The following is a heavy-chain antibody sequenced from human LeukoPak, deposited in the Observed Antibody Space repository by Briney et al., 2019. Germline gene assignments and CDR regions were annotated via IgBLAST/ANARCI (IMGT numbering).Heavy chain of an antibody. D-gene: IGHD6-19*01. Sequence: GGSLRLSCAASGFTFSSYSMNWVRQAPGKGLEWVSSISSSSSYIYYADSVKGRFTISRDNAKNSPYLQMNSLRAEDTAVYYCARDSGSGWYAGDYWGQGTLVTVSS. CDR2: ISSSSSYI. V-gene: IGHV3-21*01. CDR3: ARDSGSGWYAGDY. CDR1: GFTFSSYS. J-gene: IGHJ4*02.